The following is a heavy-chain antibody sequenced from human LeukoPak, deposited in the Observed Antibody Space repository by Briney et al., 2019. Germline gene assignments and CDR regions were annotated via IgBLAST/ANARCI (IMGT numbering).Heavy chain of an antibody. V-gene: IGHV3-21*01. CDR1: GFTFSSYS. J-gene: IGHJ5*02. D-gene: IGHD2-2*01. CDR2: ISSSSSYI. Sequence: GGSLRLSCAASGFTFSSYSMNWVRQAPGKGLEWVSSISSSSSYIYYADSVKGRFTISRDNAKNSLYLQMNSLRAEDTAVYYCARGRVVPAAIFHFWFDPWGQGTLVTVSS. CDR3: ARGRVVPAAIFHFWFDP.